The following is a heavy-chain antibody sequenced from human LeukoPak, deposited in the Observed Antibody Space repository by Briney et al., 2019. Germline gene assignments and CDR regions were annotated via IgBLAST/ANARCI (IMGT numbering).Heavy chain of an antibody. CDR3: AKDLPAAYFDY. V-gene: IGHV3-7*01. Sequence: PGGSLRLSCAASGFIFSSYWMSWVRQAPGKGLEWVANIKQDGSEKYYVDSVKGRFTISRDNSKNSLHLQMNSLRAEDTAVYHCAKDLPAAYFDYWCQGTLVTVSS. J-gene: IGHJ4*02. CDR1: GFIFSSYW. D-gene: IGHD2-2*01. CDR2: IKQDGSEK.